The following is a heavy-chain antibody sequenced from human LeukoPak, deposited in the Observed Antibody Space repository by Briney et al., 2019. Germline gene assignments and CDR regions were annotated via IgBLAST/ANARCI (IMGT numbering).Heavy chain of an antibody. J-gene: IGHJ5*02. CDR3: AIVDYGELNWFDP. Sequence: GSSVKVSCKASGGTFSSYAISWVRQAPGQGLEWMGRIIPILGIANYAQKFQGRVTITADKSTSTAYMELSSLRSGDTAVYYCAIVDYGELNWFDPWGQGTLVTVSS. D-gene: IGHD4-17*01. CDR2: IIPILGIA. CDR1: GGTFSSYA. V-gene: IGHV1-69*04.